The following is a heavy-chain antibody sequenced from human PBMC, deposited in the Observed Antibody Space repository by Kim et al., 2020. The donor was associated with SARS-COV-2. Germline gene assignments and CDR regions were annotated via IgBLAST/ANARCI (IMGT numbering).Heavy chain of an antibody. J-gene: IGHJ5*02. CDR2: INPNSGGT. D-gene: IGHD2-21*01. Sequence: ASVKVSCKASGYTFTGYYMHWVRQAPGQGLEWMGWINPNSGGTNYAQKFQGRVTMTRDTSISTAYMELSRLRSDDTAVYYCARDTTYCGGDCYFQPPGWFDPWGQGTLVTVSS. CDR3: ARDTTYCGGDCYFQPPGWFDP. CDR1: GYTFTGYY. V-gene: IGHV1-2*02.